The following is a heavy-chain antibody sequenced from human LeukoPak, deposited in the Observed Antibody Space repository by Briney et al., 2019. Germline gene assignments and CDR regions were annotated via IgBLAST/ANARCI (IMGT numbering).Heavy chain of an antibody. V-gene: IGHV4-39*01. Sequence: SETLSLTCTVSGGPLTRSLSYWGWIRRPPGKGLEWIGNIYYTGSTDYSPSFESRAAMSVDTSKNQFSLQLRSVTAADTAVYYCARLNSAYEDYYFDDWGQGTLVTVSS. CDR1: GGPLTRSLSY. CDR2: IYYTGST. CDR3: ARLNSAYEDYYFDD. J-gene: IGHJ4*02. D-gene: IGHD5-12*01.